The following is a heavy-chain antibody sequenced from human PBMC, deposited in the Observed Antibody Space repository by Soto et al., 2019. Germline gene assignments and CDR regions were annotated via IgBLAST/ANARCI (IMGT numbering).Heavy chain of an antibody. CDR2: MNPNSGNT. CDR1: GYTFTSYD. CDR3: ARGDNFYYGMDV. J-gene: IGHJ6*02. Sequence: QVQLVQSGAEVKKPGASVKVSCKASGYTFTSYDINWERQATGQGLEWMGWMNPNSGNTGYAQKFQGRVTMTRNTSITTAYMELSSLRSEDTAVYNCARGDNFYYGMDVWGQGTTVTVSS. V-gene: IGHV1-8*01. D-gene: IGHD3-9*01.